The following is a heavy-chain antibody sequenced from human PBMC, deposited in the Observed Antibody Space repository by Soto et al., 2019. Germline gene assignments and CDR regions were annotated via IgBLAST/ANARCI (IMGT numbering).Heavy chain of an antibody. J-gene: IGHJ4*02. Sequence: SETLSLTCTVSGGSISSGGSYWGWIRQPPGKGLEWIGYIYYSGNTYFNPSLKSRVTLSVDTSKNQFSLNLSSVTAADTAVYYCVRYCSATKCPFDYWGQGTLVTVSS. V-gene: IGHV4-30-4*01. CDR3: VRYCSATKCPFDY. CDR2: IYYSGNT. D-gene: IGHD2-2*01. CDR1: GGSISSGGSY.